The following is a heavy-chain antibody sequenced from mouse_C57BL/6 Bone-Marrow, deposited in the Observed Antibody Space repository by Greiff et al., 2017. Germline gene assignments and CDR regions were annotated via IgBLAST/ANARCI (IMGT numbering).Heavy chain of an antibody. J-gene: IGHJ4*01. CDR1: GYSITSGYY. CDR3: SKFYYGNYDYAMDY. V-gene: IGHV3-6*01. CDR2: ISYDGSN. D-gene: IGHD2-1*01. Sequence: EVHLVESGPGLVKPSPSLSLTCSVTGYSITSGYYWNWIRQFPGNKLEWMGYISYDGSNNYNPSLKNRISITRDTSKNQFFLTLNSVTTEDTATYYCSKFYYGNYDYAMDYWGQGTSVTVSS.